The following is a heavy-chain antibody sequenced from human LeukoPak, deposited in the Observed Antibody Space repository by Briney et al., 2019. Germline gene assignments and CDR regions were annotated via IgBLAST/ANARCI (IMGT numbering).Heavy chain of an antibody. CDR2: ISWNSGSI. CDR3: AKGDSGSWYNSQFDY. V-gene: IGHV3-9*01. Sequence: PGRSLRLSCAASGFTFDDYAMHWVRQAPGKGLEWVSGISWNSGSIGYADSVKGRFTISRDNAKNSLYLQMNSLRAEDTALYYCAKGDSGSWYNSQFDYWGQGTLVTVSS. J-gene: IGHJ4*02. D-gene: IGHD6-13*01. CDR1: GFTFDDYA.